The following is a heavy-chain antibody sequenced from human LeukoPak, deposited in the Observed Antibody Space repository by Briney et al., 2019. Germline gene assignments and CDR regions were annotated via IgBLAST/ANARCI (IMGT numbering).Heavy chain of an antibody. J-gene: IGHJ6*03. Sequence: SETLSLICTVSRCSISSGYYWGWIRQPPGKGLEWIGSIYHSGSTYYNPSLKSRVTISVDTSKNQFSLKLSSVTAADTAVYYCARDLDGGATDYYYHMDVWGKGTTVTVSS. CDR2: IYHSGST. CDR3: ARDLDGGATDYYYHMDV. V-gene: IGHV4-38-2*02. D-gene: IGHD1-26*01. CDR1: RCSISSGYY.